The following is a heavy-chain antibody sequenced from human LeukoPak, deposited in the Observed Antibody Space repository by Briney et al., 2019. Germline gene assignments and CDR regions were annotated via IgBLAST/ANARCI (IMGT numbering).Heavy chain of an antibody. CDR3: ARAGEMATIPFDY. Sequence: SETLSLTCTVSGGSISSYYWSWIRQPPGKGLEWIGYIYYSGSTNYNPSLKSRVTISVDTSKNQFSLKLSSVTAADAAVYYCARAGEMATIPFDYWGQGTLVTVSS. D-gene: IGHD5-24*01. CDR2: IYYSGST. V-gene: IGHV4-59*01. J-gene: IGHJ4*02. CDR1: GGSISSYY.